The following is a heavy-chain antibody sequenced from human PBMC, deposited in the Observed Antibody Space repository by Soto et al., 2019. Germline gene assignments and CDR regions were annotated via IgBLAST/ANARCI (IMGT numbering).Heavy chain of an antibody. CDR2: ISSSSSTI. V-gene: IGHV3-48*02. D-gene: IGHD5-18*01. Sequence: EVQLVESGGGLVQPGGSLRLSCAASGFTFSSYSMNWVRQAPGKGLEWVSYISSSSSTIYYADSVKGRFTISRDNAKNSLYLQMNSLRDADTAVYYCARDGDTAMVLVDYWGQGTLVTVSS. J-gene: IGHJ4*02. CDR3: ARDGDTAMVLVDY. CDR1: GFTFSSYS.